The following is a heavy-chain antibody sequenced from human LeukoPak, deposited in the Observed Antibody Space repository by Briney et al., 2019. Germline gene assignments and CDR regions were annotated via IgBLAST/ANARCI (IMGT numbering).Heavy chain of an antibody. CDR3: ARGLLHREGFYYDYGMDV. J-gene: IGHJ6*04. Sequence: ASVKVSCKASGGTFSSYAISWVRQAPGQGLEWMGGIIPIFGTANYTQKFQGRVTITADKSTSTAYLAVSRLRSEDTAGYYCARGLLHREGFYYDYGMDVWGKGTTVTVSS. CDR1: GGTFSSYA. D-gene: IGHD2-15*01. CDR2: IIPIFGTA. V-gene: IGHV1-69*06.